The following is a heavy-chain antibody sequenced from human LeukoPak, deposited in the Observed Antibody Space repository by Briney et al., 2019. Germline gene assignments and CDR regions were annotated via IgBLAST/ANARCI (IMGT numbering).Heavy chain of an antibody. CDR3: ARSGGIASSGWYGYRRYGMDV. D-gene: IGHD6-19*01. J-gene: IGHJ6*02. V-gene: IGHV3-7*01. CDR2: IKQDGSEK. Sequence: PGGSLRLSCAASGFTFSSYWMSWVRQAPGKGLEWVANIKQDGSEKSYVDSVKGRCTISRDNAKNSLYLQMNSLRAEDTAVYYCARSGGIASSGWYGYRRYGMDVWGQGTTVTVSS. CDR1: GFTFSSYW.